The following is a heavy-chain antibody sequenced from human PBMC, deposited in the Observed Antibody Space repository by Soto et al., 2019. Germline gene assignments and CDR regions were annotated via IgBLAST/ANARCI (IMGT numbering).Heavy chain of an antibody. CDR1: GFTFSSYS. J-gene: IGHJ4*02. V-gene: IGHV3-21*01. D-gene: IGHD6-19*01. Sequence: GGSLRLSCAASGFTFSSYSMNWVRQAPGKGLEWVSSISSSSSYIYYADSVKGRFTISRDNAKNSLYLQMNSLRAEDTAVYYCARDGSSGWYKDYWGQGTLVTVSS. CDR2: ISSSSSYI. CDR3: ARDGSSGWYKDY.